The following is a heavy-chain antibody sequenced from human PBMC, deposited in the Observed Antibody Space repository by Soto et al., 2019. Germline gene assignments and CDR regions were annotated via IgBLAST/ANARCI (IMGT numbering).Heavy chain of an antibody. J-gene: IGHJ6*02. V-gene: IGHV3-48*01. Sequence: PGGSLRLSCSASGFTFSSHNMNWVRQAPGKGLDWVSYISSSSSTRFYADSVKGRFTFSRDNSKNTLYLQMNSLRAEDTAVYYCAREGGYCSSTSCYQAYYGMDVWGQGTTVTVSS. CDR3: AREGGYCSSTSCYQAYYGMDV. D-gene: IGHD2-2*01. CDR1: GFTFSSHN. CDR2: ISSSSSTR.